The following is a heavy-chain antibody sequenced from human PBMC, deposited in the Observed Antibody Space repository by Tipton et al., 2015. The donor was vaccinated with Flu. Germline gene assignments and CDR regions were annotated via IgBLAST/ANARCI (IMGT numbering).Heavy chain of an antibody. J-gene: IGHJ4*02. Sequence: TLSLTCTVSGGSISSGSYYWSWIRQPAGKGLEWIGRIYTSGSTNYNPSLKSRVTISVDTSKNQFSLKLSSVTAADTAVYYCARGSVAGNSYWGQGTLVTVPS. V-gene: IGHV4-61*02. D-gene: IGHD6-19*01. CDR1: GGSISSGSYY. CDR2: IYTSGST. CDR3: ARGSVAGNSY.